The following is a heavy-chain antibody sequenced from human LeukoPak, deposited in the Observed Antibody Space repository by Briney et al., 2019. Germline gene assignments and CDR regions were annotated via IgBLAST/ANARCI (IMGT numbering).Heavy chain of an antibody. Sequence: GGSLRLSCAASGFTVSSNYMSWVRQAPGKGLEWVSAISGSGGSTHYADSVKGRFTISRDNSKNTLYLQMNSLRAEDTAVYYCAKAPSSGFGYWGQGTLVTVSS. CDR3: AKAPSSGFGY. CDR2: ISGSGGST. D-gene: IGHD3-22*01. CDR1: GFTVSSNY. V-gene: IGHV3-23*01. J-gene: IGHJ4*02.